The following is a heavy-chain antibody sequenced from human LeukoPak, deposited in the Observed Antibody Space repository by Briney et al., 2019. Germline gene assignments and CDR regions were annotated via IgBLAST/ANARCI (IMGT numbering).Heavy chain of an antibody. J-gene: IGHJ5*02. V-gene: IGHV3-74*01. D-gene: IGHD2-2*01. Sequence: GGSLRLSCAASGFTFSSYWMHWVRQAPGKGLVWVSRINSDGRSTSYADSVKGRFTISRDNAKNTLYLQMNSLRAEDTAVYYCARGAGYCRSTSCYWWFDPWGQGTLVTVSS. CDR1: GFTFSSYW. CDR2: INSDGRST. CDR3: ARGAGYCRSTSCYWWFDP.